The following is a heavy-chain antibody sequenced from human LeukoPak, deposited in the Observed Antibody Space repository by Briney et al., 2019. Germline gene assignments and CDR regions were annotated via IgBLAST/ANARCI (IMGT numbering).Heavy chain of an antibody. Sequence: GGSLRLSCAASGFTFSSYAMSWVRQAPGKGLDWVSTISGSGISTYYADSVKGRFTISRDNSKNTLYVQMNSLRAEDTAVYYCAKDPGRVSAAGTDYWGQGTLVTVSS. J-gene: IGHJ4*02. CDR3: AKDPGRVSAAGTDY. CDR2: ISGSGIST. D-gene: IGHD6-13*01. V-gene: IGHV3-23*01. CDR1: GFTFSSYA.